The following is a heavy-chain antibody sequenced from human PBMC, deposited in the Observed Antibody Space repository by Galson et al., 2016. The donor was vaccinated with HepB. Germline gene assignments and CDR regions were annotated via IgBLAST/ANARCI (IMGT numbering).Heavy chain of an antibody. D-gene: IGHD3-16*01. CDR2: LYSGGTT. CDR1: GFGVSSNY. Sequence: SLRLSCAASGFGVSSNYMSWVRQAPGKGLEWLSVLYSGGTTFYAGSVRGRFTISRDNSQNTLYLQMNSLRAEDTAVYFCARGGKWQLGSLYFDSWGQGTLGTVSS. CDR3: ARGGKWQLGSLYFDS. J-gene: IGHJ4*02. V-gene: IGHV3-53*01.